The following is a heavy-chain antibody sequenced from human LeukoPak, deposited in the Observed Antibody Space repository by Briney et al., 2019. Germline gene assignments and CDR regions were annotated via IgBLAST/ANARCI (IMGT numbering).Heavy chain of an antibody. V-gene: IGHV1-69*02. J-gene: IGHJ4*02. D-gene: IGHD5-24*01. CDR3: ARGSGDGYNSDY. CDR1: GGTFSSYT. CDR2: IIPILGIA. Sequence: GASVKVSCKASGGTFSSYTISWVRQAPGQGLEWMGRIIPILGIANYAQKFQGRVTITADKSTSTAYMELSSLRSEETAVYYCARGSGDGYNSDYWGQGTLVTVSS.